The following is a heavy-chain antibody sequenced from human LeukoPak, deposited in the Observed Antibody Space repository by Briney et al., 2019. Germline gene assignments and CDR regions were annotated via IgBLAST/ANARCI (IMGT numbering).Heavy chain of an antibody. Sequence: ASLKVSCKASGYTFTAYYIHWVRQAPGQGLECVGWINPNSGGTNYAQKLQCRVTMTRDTSISTAYMELSRLRSDDTAVYYCARYYYDSSGFGAFDIWGQGTMVTVSS. D-gene: IGHD3-22*01. J-gene: IGHJ3*02. CDR1: GYTFTAYY. CDR2: INPNSGGT. CDR3: ARYYYDSSGFGAFDI. V-gene: IGHV1-2*02.